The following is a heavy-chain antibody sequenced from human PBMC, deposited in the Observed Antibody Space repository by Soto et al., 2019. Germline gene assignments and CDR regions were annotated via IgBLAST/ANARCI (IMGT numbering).Heavy chain of an antibody. CDR1: GGSFRNFV. CDR2: IIPNSGTT. D-gene: IGHD3-16*01. CDR3: ARDLGGEATIRF. J-gene: IGHJ4*02. V-gene: IGHV1-69*01. Sequence: QVQLVQSGAEVKKPGSSEKVSCKASGGSFRNFVISWVRQAPGQGLEWMGGIIPNSGTTNYAQKFQGKVTITADESTSTAYMELSGLTSEDTSLYYCARDLGGEATIRFWGQGTLVTVSS.